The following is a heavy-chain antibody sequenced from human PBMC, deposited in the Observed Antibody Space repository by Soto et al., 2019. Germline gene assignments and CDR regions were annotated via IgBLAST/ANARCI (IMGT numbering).Heavy chain of an antibody. CDR2: MFYSGST. CDR3: ARAVNYYGSGSFYWWFDP. V-gene: IGHV4-59*01. CDR1: GGSISSYY. J-gene: IGHJ5*02. Sequence: SETLSLTCTVSGGSISSYYWSWIRQPPGKGLEWIGYMFYSGSTNYNPSLKSRVTMSVDTSKNQFSLKLSSLSAADTAVYYCARAVNYYGSGSFYWWFDPWGQGTLVTVSS. D-gene: IGHD3-10*01.